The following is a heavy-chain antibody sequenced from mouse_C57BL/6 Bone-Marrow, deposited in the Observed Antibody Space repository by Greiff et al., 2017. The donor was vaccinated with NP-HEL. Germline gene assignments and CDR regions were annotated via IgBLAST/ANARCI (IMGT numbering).Heavy chain of an antibody. Sequence: VKLQESGAELVRPGASVTLSCKASGYTFTDYEMHWVKQTPVHGLEWIGAIDPETGGTAYNQKFKGKAILTADKSSSTAYMELRSLTSEDSAVYYCTRDIGVWGTGTTVTVSS. CDR2: IDPETGGT. CDR1: GYTFTDYE. V-gene: IGHV1-15*01. CDR3: TRDIGV. J-gene: IGHJ1*03.